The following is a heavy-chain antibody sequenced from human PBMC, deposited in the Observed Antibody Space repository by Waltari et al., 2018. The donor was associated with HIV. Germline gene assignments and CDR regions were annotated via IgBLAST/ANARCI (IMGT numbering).Heavy chain of an antibody. Sequence: QLQLQESGPGLLKPSETLSLTCSVSGGSINREIYYWGWIRQPPGKGLEWIGSVYYSGSAYSNPSLKTRVTMSLDTSKNQFSLKLKSVTDADTAVYYCATYSGSYWVHWGQGALITVSS. D-gene: IGHD1-26*01. CDR3: ATYSGSYWVH. CDR2: VYYSGSA. CDR1: GGSINREIYY. V-gene: IGHV4-39*01. J-gene: IGHJ4*02.